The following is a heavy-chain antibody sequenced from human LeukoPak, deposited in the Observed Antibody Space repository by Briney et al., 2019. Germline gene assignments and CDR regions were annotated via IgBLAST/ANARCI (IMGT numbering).Heavy chain of an antibody. J-gene: IGHJ4*02. D-gene: IGHD6-6*01. V-gene: IGHV1-46*01. CDR3: AREALVRGSTPNFDY. Sequence: ASVKVSCKASGYTFTSYYMHWVRQAPGQGLEWMGIINPSGGSTSYAQKFQGRVTMTRDTSTSTVYMELSSLRSEDTAVYYCAREALVRGSTPNFDYWGQGTLVTVSS. CDR2: INPSGGST. CDR1: GYTFTSYY.